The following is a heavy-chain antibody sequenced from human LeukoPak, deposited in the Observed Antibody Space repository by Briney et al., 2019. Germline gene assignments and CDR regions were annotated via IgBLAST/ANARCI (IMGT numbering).Heavy chain of an antibody. D-gene: IGHD2-15*01. V-gene: IGHV5-51*01. CDR2: IYPGDSDT. CDR3: ARERIEKLAYFDN. Sequence: GESLKISCKGSGYSFTSYWIGWVRQMPGKGLEWMGIIYPGDSDTRYSPSFQGQVTISADKSISTAYLQWSSLRASDTAIYYCARERIEKLAYFDNWGQGTLVTVSS. CDR1: GYSFTSYW. J-gene: IGHJ4*02.